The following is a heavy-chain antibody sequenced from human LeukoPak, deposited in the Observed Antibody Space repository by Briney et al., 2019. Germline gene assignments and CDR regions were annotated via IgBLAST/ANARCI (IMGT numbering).Heavy chain of an antibody. J-gene: IGHJ4*02. CDR3: ARGLSAIVH. V-gene: IGHV4-34*01. Sequence: PGGSLRLSCAASGFTFSSYAMSWVRQAPGKGLEWIGEINHSGSTNYNPSLKSRVTISVDTSKNQFSLKLSSVTAADTAVYYCARGLSAIVHWGQGTLVTVSS. CDR2: INHSGST. CDR1: GFTFSSYA. D-gene: IGHD2-21*02.